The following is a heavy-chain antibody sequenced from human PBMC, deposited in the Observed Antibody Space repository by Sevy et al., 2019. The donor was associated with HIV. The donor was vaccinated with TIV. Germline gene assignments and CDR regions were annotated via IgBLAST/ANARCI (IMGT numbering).Heavy chain of an antibody. Sequence: GGSLRLSCAASGFTFSSYGMHWVRQAPGKGLEWVSYISSSSTIYYADSVKGRFTISRDNAKNSLYLQMNSLRDEDTAVYYCAREISSSSWSRLFDLWGRGTLVTVSS. D-gene: IGHD6-13*01. CDR3: AREISSSSWSRLFDL. CDR1: GFTFSSYG. CDR2: ISSSSTI. J-gene: IGHJ2*01. V-gene: IGHV3-48*02.